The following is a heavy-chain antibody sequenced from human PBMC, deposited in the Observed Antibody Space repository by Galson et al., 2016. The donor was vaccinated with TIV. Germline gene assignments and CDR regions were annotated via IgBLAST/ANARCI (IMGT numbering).Heavy chain of an antibody. CDR2: IKEDGSEK. CDR1: GFIFGDYW. D-gene: IGHD6-13*01. J-gene: IGHJ4*02. CDR3: ARVSSWYYVDF. V-gene: IGHV3-7*01. Sequence: SLRLSCAASGFIFGDYWMSLVRQAPGKGLEWVANIKEDGSEKYYVDSVTGRFTVSRDNAKESLFLQMDSLRVEDTAVYYCARVSSWYYVDFWGQGTLITVSS.